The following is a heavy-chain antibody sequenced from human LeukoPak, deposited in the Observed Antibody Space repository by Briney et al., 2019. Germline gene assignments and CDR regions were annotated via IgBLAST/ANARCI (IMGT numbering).Heavy chain of an antibody. CDR3: ARGLLGVSNDY. CDR1: GYSISSGYY. D-gene: IGHD3-10*01. J-gene: IGHJ4*02. CDR2: IYHSGST. V-gene: IGHV4-38-2*01. Sequence: SETLSLTCAVSGYSISSGYYWGWIRQPPGKGLEWIGSIYHSGSTYYNPSLKSRVTISVDTSKNQFSLKLSSVTAADTAVYYCARGLLGVSNDYWGQGTLVTVSS.